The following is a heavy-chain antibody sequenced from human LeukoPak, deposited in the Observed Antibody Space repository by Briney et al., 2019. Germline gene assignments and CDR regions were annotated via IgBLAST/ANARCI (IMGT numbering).Heavy chain of an antibody. D-gene: IGHD6-25*01. CDR3: ALKAGLPAYDV. V-gene: IGHV3-23*01. Sequence: GGSLRLSCATFSTYAMAWVRQAPGKGLEWVSAISGIGDKTFYADSVKGRFTISRDNSKNTLFLQMDTLRADDTAIYYCALKAGLPAYDVWGQGTMVTVSS. CDR2: ISGIGDKT. CDR1: TFSTYA. J-gene: IGHJ3*01.